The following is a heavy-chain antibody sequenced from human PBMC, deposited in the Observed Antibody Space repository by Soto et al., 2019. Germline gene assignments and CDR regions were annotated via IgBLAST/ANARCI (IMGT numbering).Heavy chain of an antibody. Sequence: GGSLRLSCAASGFTFSDYYMSWIRQAPGKGLEWVSYISSSGSTIYYADSVKGRFTISRDNAKNSLYLQMNSLRAEDTAVYYCAREVVVAAYYFDYWGQGTLVTVSS. CDR3: AREVVVAAYYFDY. J-gene: IGHJ4*02. CDR2: ISSSGSTI. CDR1: GFTFSDYY. D-gene: IGHD2-15*01. V-gene: IGHV3-11*01.